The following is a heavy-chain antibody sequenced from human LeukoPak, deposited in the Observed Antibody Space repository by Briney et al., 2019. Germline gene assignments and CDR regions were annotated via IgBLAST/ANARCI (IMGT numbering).Heavy chain of an antibody. CDR1: GYTFTGYY. Sequence: SVKVSCKASGYTFTGYYMHWVRQAPGQGLEWMGRIIPVLDVSTFAQKFQGRVTITADKSTNTAHMELSRLESGDTAVYYCTREGVYAPDGSGYHRDAFDIWGQGTVVIVSS. D-gene: IGHD3-22*01. CDR2: IIPVLDVS. J-gene: IGHJ3*02. V-gene: IGHV1-69*04. CDR3: TREGVYAPDGSGYHRDAFDI.